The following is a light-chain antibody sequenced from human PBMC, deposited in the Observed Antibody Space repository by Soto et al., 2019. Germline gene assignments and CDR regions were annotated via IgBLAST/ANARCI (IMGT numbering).Light chain of an antibody. J-gene: IGKJ2*01. V-gene: IGKV3-20*01. CDR1: QRVSSAY. Sequence: EIVLTQSPGTLSLSPGERATLSCRASQRVSSAYLAWYQQKPGQAPRLLTHTASNRATGIPDRFSGSGSGSDFTLTISRLEPEDCAVYYCQHYGDSPTFGPGTKLEIK. CDR2: TAS. CDR3: QHYGDSPT.